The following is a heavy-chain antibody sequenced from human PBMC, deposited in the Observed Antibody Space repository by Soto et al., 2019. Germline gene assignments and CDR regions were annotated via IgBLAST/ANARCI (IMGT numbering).Heavy chain of an antibody. D-gene: IGHD2-21*02. CDR2: ISTDKGNT. J-gene: IGHJ4*02. CDR1: GYSFTTYG. Sequence: GASVKVSCKASGYSFTTYGMTWVRQAPGQGLEWMGWISTDKGNTKYAQNFQSRATLTTDTSTSTAYMELRSLRSDDTAVYYCARGRDWNLDYWGQGTLVTVSS. CDR3: ARGRDWNLDY. V-gene: IGHV1-18*01.